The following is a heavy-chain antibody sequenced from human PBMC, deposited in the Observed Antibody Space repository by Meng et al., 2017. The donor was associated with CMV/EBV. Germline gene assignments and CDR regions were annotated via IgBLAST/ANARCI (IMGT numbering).Heavy chain of an antibody. Sequence: GESLKISCAASGFTFSSYAMHWVRQAPGKGLEWVAVISYDGSNKYYADSVKGRFTISRDNSKNTLYLQMNSLRAEDTAVYYCARVGALPTFYGMDVWGQGTTVTSP. CDR1: GFTFSSYA. V-gene: IGHV3-30-3*01. CDR2: ISYDGSNK. D-gene: IGHD1-1*01. J-gene: IGHJ6*02. CDR3: ARVGALPTFYGMDV.